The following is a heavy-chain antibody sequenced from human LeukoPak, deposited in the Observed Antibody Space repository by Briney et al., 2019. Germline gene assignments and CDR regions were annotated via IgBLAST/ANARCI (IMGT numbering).Heavy chain of an antibody. Sequence: GRSLRLSCAASGFTFSSYAMHWVRQAPGKGLEWVAVISYDGSNKYYADSVKGRFTISRDNAKNTLYLQMNSLRAEDTAVYYCASRRSTSFDYWGQGTLVTVSS. V-gene: IGHV3-30*07. J-gene: IGHJ4*02. CDR1: GFTFSSYA. CDR2: ISYDGSNK. CDR3: ASRRSTSFDY. D-gene: IGHD5/OR15-5a*01.